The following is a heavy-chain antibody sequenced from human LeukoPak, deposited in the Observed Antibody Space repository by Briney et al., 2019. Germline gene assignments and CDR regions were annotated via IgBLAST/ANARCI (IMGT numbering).Heavy chain of an antibody. J-gene: IGHJ5*02. Sequence: GGALRLSCAASGFTLSSYGMHWFRQAPGKGLEWVAVIWYDGSNKYYADSVKGRFTISRDNSKNTLYLQMNSLRAEDTAVYYCARAAYTARFPFAPWGQGTLVTVSS. CDR2: IWYDGSNK. CDR1: GFTLSSYG. CDR3: ARAAYTARFPFAP. V-gene: IGHV3-33*01. D-gene: IGHD5-18*01.